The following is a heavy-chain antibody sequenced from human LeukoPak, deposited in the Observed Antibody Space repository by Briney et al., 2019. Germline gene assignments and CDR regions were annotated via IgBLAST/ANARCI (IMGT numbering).Heavy chain of an antibody. D-gene: IGHD6-19*01. J-gene: IGHJ6*03. CDR2: ISGSGGST. CDR3: ALSSGQLNRYYYYYMDV. V-gene: IGHV3-23*01. Sequence: GGSLRLSCAASGFIFSDYYMSWIRQAPGKGLEWVSAISGSGGSTYYADSVKGRFTISRDNSKNTLYLQMNSLRAEDTAVYYCALSSGQLNRYYYYYMDVWGKGTTVTISS. CDR1: GFIFSDYY.